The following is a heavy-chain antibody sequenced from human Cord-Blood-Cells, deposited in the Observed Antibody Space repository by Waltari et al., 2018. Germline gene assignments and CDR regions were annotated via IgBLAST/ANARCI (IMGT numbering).Heavy chain of an antibody. V-gene: IGHV4-61*01. J-gene: IGHJ3*02. D-gene: IGHD6-6*01. CDR3: ARCGRQLVRIDAFDI. Sequence: QVQLQESGPGLVKPSETLSLTCTVSGGSVSSGSYYWSWIRQPPGKGLVWIGYIYYSGSTNYNPSLKSRFTVSVDESKNQFSLQLSSVTAADTAVYYCARCGRQLVRIDAFDIWGQGTMVTVSS. CDR1: GGSVSSGSYY. CDR2: IYYSGST.